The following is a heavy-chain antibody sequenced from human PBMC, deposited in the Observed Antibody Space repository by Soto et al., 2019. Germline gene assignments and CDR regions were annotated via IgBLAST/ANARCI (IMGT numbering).Heavy chain of an antibody. CDR2: IYPGDSDT. D-gene: IGHD2-2*01. J-gene: IGHJ6*02. Sequence: EDLKLSCKGSRYTFTNYCIGWVRQTPGKGQKWMGIIYPGDSDTRYSPSFQCQVTISADKSSSTAYLQWSSLKASDTAMYYCARLLTGYCSSTSCSAYYYYYGMEVWGQGTTVTVSS. V-gene: IGHV5-51*01. CDR3: ARLLTGYCSSTSCSAYYYYYGMEV. CDR1: RYTFTNYC.